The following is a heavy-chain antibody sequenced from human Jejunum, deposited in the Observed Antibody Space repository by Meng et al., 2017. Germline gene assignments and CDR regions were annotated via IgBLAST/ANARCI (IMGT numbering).Heavy chain of an antibody. CDR2: INSDWSDI. CDR3: ARVGYYDSSNYYAYFQH. Sequence: GESLKISCAASGFTLSTHWMHWVRQAPGKGLVWVSRINSDWSDISYADSVKGRFTISRDNAKNTLYLQMNSLRAEDTAVYYCARVGYYDSSNYYAYFQHWGQGTLVTVSS. CDR1: GFTLSTHW. D-gene: IGHD3-22*01. V-gene: IGHV3-74*01. J-gene: IGHJ1*01.